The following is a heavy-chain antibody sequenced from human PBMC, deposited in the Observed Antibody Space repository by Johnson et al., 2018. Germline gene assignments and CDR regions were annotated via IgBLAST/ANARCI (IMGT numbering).Heavy chain of an antibody. D-gene: IGHD2-15*01. Sequence: QLVQSGGGVVQPGTSLRLSCAASGFIFSNYDIHWVRQAPGKGLEWVSVISFDGKVRYYTESMKGRFNIPRDNAKSTEYLQRDTLRADGTAMDCWANGPLIGGDIAEFHHWGQGTLVTVSS. CDR1: GFIFSNYD. CDR3: ANGPLIGGDIAEFHH. CDR2: ISFDGKVR. V-gene: IGHV3-30*05. J-gene: IGHJ1*01.